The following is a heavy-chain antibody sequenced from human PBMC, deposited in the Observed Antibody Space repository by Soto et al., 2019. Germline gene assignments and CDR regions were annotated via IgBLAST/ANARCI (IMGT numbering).Heavy chain of an antibody. CDR2: IYYSGST. CDR1: GGSISSYY. V-gene: IGHV4-59*01. J-gene: IGHJ4*02. Sequence: SETLSLTCTVSGGSISSYYWSWIRQPPGKGLEWIGYIYYSGSTNYNPSLKSRVTISVDTSKNQFSLKLSSVTAADTAVYYCARRWGYAFDYWGQGTLVTVSS. D-gene: IGHD5-18*01. CDR3: ARRWGYAFDY.